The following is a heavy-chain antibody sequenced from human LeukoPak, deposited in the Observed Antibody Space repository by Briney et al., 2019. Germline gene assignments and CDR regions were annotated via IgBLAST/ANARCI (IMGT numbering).Heavy chain of an antibody. J-gene: IGHJ5*02. CDR3: VRDGCSGWCHVS. V-gene: IGHV3-7*01. Sequence: GGSLRLSCAASGFTFSRHWMEWVRQAPGKGLEWVASIKEDESTIYYVDSVKGRFTISRDNAKNSLYLQMNSLRAEDTAIYYCVRDGCSGWCHVSWGQGTLVTVSS. CDR2: IKEDESTI. D-gene: IGHD6-19*01. CDR1: GFTFSRHW.